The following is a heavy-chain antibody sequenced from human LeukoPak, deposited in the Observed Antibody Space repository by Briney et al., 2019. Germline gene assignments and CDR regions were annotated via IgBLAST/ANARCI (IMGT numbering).Heavy chain of an antibody. V-gene: IGHV5-51*01. CDR3: ATTSGYDHSGYYSRSAFDI. J-gene: IGHJ3*02. CDR2: SYPGDSDS. CDR1: GYFFTSYW. D-gene: IGHD3-22*01. Sequence: GESLQISCKGAGYFFTSYWIGGGRQMAGEGLEGMGISYPGDSDSRYSPAFQGQVTMSVDQSESTAHLQCDSLKASDTAIYSCATTSGYDHSGYYSRSAFDIWGQGTVVTVSS.